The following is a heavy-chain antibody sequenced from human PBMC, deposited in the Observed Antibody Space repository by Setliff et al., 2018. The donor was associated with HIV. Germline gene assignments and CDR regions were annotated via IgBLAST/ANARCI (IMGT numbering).Heavy chain of an antibody. D-gene: IGHD7-27*01. CDR3: VRDRNGPLG. CDR2: INTDGSRT. Sequence: GGSLRLSCAVSGVTYNDHFMDWVRQAPGKGLEWVSLINTDGSRTDYADAVKGRFIISRDNGKSTLFLQMNSLTADDTAVYFCVRDRNGPLGWGQGTLVTVSS. J-gene: IGHJ1*01. CDR1: GVTYNDHF. V-gene: IGHV3-74*01.